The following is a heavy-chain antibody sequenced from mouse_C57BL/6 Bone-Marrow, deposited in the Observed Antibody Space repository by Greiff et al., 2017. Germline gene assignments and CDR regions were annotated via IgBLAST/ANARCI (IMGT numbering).Heavy chain of an antibody. CDR3: ARDYYGSSRYYYAMDY. V-gene: IGHV1-26*01. D-gene: IGHD1-1*01. Sequence: VQLQQSGPELVKPGASVKISCKASGYTFTDYYMNWVKQSHGKSLEWIGDINPNNGGTSYNQKFKGKATLTVDKSSSTAYMELRSLTSEDSAVYYCARDYYGSSRYYYAMDYWGQGTSVTVSS. CDR1: GYTFTDYY. J-gene: IGHJ4*01. CDR2: INPNNGGT.